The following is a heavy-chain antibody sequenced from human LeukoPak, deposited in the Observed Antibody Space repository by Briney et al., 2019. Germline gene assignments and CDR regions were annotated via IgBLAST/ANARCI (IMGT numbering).Heavy chain of an antibody. CDR3: AREMVKGDIWDYYYYYGMDV. Sequence: PGGSLRLSCAASGFTFSSYAMSWVRQAPGKGLEWVSAISGSGGSIYYADSVKGRFTISRDNAKNSLYLQMNSLRAEDTAVYYCAREMVKGDIWDYYYYYGMDVWGQGTTVTVSS. CDR1: GFTFSSYA. J-gene: IGHJ6*02. V-gene: IGHV3-23*01. D-gene: IGHD2-15*01. CDR2: ISGSGGSI.